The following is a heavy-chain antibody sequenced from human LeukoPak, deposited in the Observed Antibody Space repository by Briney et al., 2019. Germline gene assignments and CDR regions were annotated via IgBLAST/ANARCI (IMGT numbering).Heavy chain of an antibody. D-gene: IGHD5-12*01. Sequence: GRSLRLSCAASGFTFGRYGMHWVRQAPGGGLGCVAVIWSDGSKQYYANSVKGRFTISRDNSKNTLYLQMNSMRAEDTAQYYCARDGDVVATAFDYWGQGTLVTVSS. CDR3: ARDGDVVATAFDY. CDR2: IWSDGSKQ. J-gene: IGHJ4*02. CDR1: GFTFGRYG. V-gene: IGHV3-33*01.